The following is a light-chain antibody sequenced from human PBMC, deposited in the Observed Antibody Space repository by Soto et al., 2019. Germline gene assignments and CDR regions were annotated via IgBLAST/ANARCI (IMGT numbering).Light chain of an antibody. Sequence: QSVLTQPPSASGSPGQSVTISCAGTSSDVGGYDHVSWYQQHPGKAPNLLIYDVTKRPSGVPDRFSGSKSGNAASLTVSGLQTEDEADYYCSSFAGSNNVVFGGGTKVTVL. CDR1: SSDVGGYDH. CDR2: DVT. J-gene: IGLJ3*02. CDR3: SSFAGSNNVV. V-gene: IGLV2-8*01.